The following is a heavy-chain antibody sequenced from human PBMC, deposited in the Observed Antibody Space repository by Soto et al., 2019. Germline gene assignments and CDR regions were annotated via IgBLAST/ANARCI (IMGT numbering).Heavy chain of an antibody. V-gene: IGHV3-30*18. J-gene: IGHJ4*02. CDR2: ISYDGSNK. D-gene: IGHD1-26*01. Sequence: PGGSLRLSCAASGFTFSSYGMHWVRQAPGKGLEWVAVISYDGSNKYYADSVKGRFTISRDNSKNTLYLQMNSLRAEDTAVYYYAKDGVHSGSYPYPHYPGQGTLVSLST. CDR3: AKDGVHSGSYPYPHY. CDR1: GFTFSSYG.